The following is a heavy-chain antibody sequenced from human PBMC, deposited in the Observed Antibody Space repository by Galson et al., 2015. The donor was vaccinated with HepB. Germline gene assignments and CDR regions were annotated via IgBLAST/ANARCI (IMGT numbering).Heavy chain of an antibody. J-gene: IGHJ4*02. CDR3: ARDLYHVRYDFWSGYAPWSD. V-gene: IGHV3-21*01. CDR1: GFTFSSYS. CDR2: ISSSSSYI. D-gene: IGHD3-3*01. Sequence: SLRLSCAASGFTFSSYSMNWVRQAPGKGLEWVSSISSSSSYIYYADSVKGRFTISRDNAKNSLYLQMNSLRAEDTAVYYCARDLYHVRYDFWSGYAPWSDWGQGTLVTVSS.